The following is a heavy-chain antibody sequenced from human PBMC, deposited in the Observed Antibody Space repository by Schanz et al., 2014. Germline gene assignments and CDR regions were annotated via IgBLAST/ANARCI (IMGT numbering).Heavy chain of an antibody. J-gene: IGHJ4*02. CDR3: ARGGSGSHYRLDY. D-gene: IGHD1-26*01. CDR1: GFSFSDYY. V-gene: IGHV3-11*06. CDR2: INTGSNYI. Sequence: PGGSLRLSCAASGFSFSDYYMSWIRQAPGKGLEWISFINTGSNYINYADSVKGRFTISRDNAENALYLQMNSLRAEDTGLYFCARGGSGSHYRLDYWGQGTLVTVSS.